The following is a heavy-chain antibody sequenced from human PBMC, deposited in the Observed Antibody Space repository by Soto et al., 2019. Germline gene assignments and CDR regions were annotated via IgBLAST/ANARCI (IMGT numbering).Heavy chain of an antibody. D-gene: IGHD2-15*01. Sequence: GASVKVSCKASGYTFTSYGISWVRQAPGQGLEWMGWISADNGNTNYAQKVQGRVTITTDTSTSTAYMELRSLRSDDTAVYFCARDVAISGTRWFDPWGQGTLVTVSS. CDR1: GYTFTSYG. CDR3: ARDVAISGTRWFDP. J-gene: IGHJ5*02. V-gene: IGHV1-18*01. CDR2: ISADNGNT.